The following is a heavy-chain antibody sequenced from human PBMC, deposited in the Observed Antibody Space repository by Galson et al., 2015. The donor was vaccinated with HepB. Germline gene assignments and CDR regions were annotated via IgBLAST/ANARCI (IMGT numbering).Heavy chain of an antibody. D-gene: IGHD3-10*01. CDR3: AKGGSGSNYHTYYYYYYMDV. J-gene: IGHJ6*03. Sequence: SLRLSCAASGFTFSSYAMSWARQAPGKGLEWVSAISGSGGSTYYVDSVKGRFTISRDNSKNTLYLQMNSLRAEDTAVYYCAKGGSGSNYHTYYYYYYMDVWGKGTTVTVSS. CDR2: ISGSGGST. V-gene: IGHV3-23*01. CDR1: GFTFSSYA.